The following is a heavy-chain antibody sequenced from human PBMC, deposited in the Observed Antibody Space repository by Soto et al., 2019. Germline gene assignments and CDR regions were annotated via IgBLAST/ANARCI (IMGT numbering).Heavy chain of an antibody. D-gene: IGHD3-3*01. Sequence: QVQLVESGGGVVQPGRSLRLSCAASGFTFSSYGMHWVRQAPGKGLEWVAVIWYDGSNKYYADSVKGRFTISRDNSKNTLYLQMNSLRAEDTAVYYCAREGYDFWSGYPRAYYYYYGMDVWGQGTTVTVSS. CDR1: GFTFSSYG. CDR2: IWYDGSNK. V-gene: IGHV3-33*01. J-gene: IGHJ6*02. CDR3: AREGYDFWSGYPRAYYYYYGMDV.